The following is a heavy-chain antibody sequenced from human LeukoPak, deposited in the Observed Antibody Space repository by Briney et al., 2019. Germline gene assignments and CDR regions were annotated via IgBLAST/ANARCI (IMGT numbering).Heavy chain of an antibody. V-gene: IGHV3-23*01. CDR1: GFTFSSYA. J-gene: IGHJ5*02. CDR2: ISGSGGST. Sequence: GGSLRLSCAASGFTFSSYAMSWVRQAPRKGLEWVSAISGSGGSTYYADSVKGRFTISRDNSKSTLYLQMNSLRAEDTAVYYCARTDCSSTSCYTGGVRFDPWGPGTLVIVSS. D-gene: IGHD2-2*02. CDR3: ARTDCSSTSCYTGGVRFDP.